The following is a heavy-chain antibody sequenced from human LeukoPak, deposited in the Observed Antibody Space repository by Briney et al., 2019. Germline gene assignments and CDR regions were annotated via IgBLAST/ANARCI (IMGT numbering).Heavy chain of an antibody. CDR3: AKGSRDSRPYYFDY. CDR1: GFTFSSYA. CDR2: IGGSGVYT. V-gene: IGHV3-23*01. Sequence: PGGSLRLSCAASGFTFSSYAMIWVRQAPGKGLEWVTAIGGSGVYTWYADSVKGRFTISRDHSKNTLFLQMNSLRVEDTAIYYCAKGSRDSRPYYFDYWGQGTLLTVSS. J-gene: IGHJ4*02. D-gene: IGHD5-24*01.